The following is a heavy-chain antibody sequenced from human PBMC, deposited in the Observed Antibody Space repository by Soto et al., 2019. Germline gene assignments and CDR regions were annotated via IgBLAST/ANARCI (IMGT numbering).Heavy chain of an antibody. CDR1: GFTFSSYA. D-gene: IGHD6-6*01. CDR2: ISGSGGST. Sequence: PGGSLRLSCAASGFTFSSYAMSWVRQAPGKGLEWVSVISGSGGSTYYADSVKGRFTISRDNSKNTLYLQMNSLRAEDTAVYYCAKDLPSSRIYYGMDVWGQGTTVTVPS. J-gene: IGHJ6*02. V-gene: IGHV3-23*01. CDR3: AKDLPSSRIYYGMDV.